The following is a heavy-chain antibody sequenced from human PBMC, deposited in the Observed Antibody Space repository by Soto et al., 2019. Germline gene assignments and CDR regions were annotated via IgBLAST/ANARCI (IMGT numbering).Heavy chain of an antibody. Sequence: SETLSLTCTVSGGSISSGDYYWSWIRQPPGKGLEWIGYIYYSGSTYYNPSLKGRVTISVDTSKNQFSLKLSSVTAADTAVYYCARGPSGWQYYFDYWGQGTLVTVSS. J-gene: IGHJ4*02. D-gene: IGHD6-19*01. V-gene: IGHV4-30-4*01. CDR1: GGSISSGDYY. CDR3: ARGPSGWQYYFDY. CDR2: IYYSGST.